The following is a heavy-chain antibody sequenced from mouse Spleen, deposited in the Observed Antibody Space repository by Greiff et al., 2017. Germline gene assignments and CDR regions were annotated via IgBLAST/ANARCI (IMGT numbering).Heavy chain of an antibody. CDR1: GFTFSSYG. CDR3: ARHEELGYFDY. Sequence: DVHLVESGGDLVKPGGSLKLSCAASGFTFSSYGMSWVRQTPDKRLEWVATISSGGSYTYYPDSVKGRFTISRDNAKNTLYLQMSSLKSEDTAMYYCARHEELGYFDYWGQGTTLTVSS. D-gene: IGHD4-1*01. J-gene: IGHJ2*01. V-gene: IGHV5-6*01. CDR2: ISSGGSYT.